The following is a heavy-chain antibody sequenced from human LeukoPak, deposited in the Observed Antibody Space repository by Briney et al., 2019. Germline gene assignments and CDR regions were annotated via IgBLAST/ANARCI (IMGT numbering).Heavy chain of an antibody. CDR3: ARVTNIVVVPAAILYYYYYMDV. Sequence: SETLSLTCAVYGGSFSGYYWSWIRQPPGKGLEWIGEIKHSGSTNYNPSLKSRVTISVDTSKNQFSLKLSSVTAADTAVYYCARVTNIVVVPAAILYYYYYMDVWGKGTTVTVSS. V-gene: IGHV4-34*01. D-gene: IGHD2-2*02. J-gene: IGHJ6*03. CDR2: IKHSGST. CDR1: GGSFSGYY.